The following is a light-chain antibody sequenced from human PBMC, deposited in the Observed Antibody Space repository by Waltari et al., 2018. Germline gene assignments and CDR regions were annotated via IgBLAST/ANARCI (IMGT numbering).Light chain of an antibody. V-gene: IGLV1-40*01. CDR2: GST. CDR3: QSYDTSLSVV. J-gene: IGLJ3*02. CDR1: GSNIGAGYD. Sequence: QSVLTQPPSVSGAPGQRVTISCTGSGSNIGAGYDVHWYQQLPRAAPKLLIYGSTSRPLGVPARFFGSTSGTSACRAITGLQAEDEADYYCQSYDTSLSVVFGGGTKLTVL.